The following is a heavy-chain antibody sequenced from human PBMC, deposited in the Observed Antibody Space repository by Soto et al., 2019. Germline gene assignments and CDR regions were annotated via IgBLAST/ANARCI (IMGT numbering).Heavy chain of an antibody. D-gene: IGHD6-13*01. CDR2: ISGSGGST. CDR1: GFTFSSYA. CDR3: AKAPSSSWLNWFDP. Sequence: PGGSLRLSCAASGFTFSSYAMIWVRQAPGKGLEWVSAISGSGGSTYYADSVKGRFTISRDNSKNTLYLQMNSLRAEDTAVYYCAKAPSSSWLNWFDPWGQGTLVTVSS. J-gene: IGHJ5*02. V-gene: IGHV3-23*01.